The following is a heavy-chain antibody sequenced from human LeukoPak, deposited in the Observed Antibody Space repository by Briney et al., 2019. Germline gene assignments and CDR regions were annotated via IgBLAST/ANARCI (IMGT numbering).Heavy chain of an antibody. V-gene: IGHV1-46*01. Sequence: ASVKVSCKASGYTFTSYYMHWVRQAPGQGLEWMGIINPSGGSTSYAQKFQGRVTMTRDASTSTVYMELSSLRSEDTAVYYCARAYSSGWYAYYWGQGTLVTVSS. CDR3: ARAYSSGWYAYY. J-gene: IGHJ4*02. D-gene: IGHD6-19*01. CDR2: INPSGGST. CDR1: GYTFTSYY.